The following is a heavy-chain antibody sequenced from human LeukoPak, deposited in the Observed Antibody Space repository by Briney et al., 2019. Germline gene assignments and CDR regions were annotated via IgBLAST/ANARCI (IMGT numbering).Heavy chain of an antibody. D-gene: IGHD3-10*01. CDR3: AKDRGRVITMVRGVPDY. CDR2: ISGSGGST. J-gene: IGHJ4*02. V-gene: IGHV3-23*01. CDR1: GFTFSSYA. Sequence: SGGSLRLSCAASGFTFSSYAVSWVRQAPGKGLEWVSAISGSGGSTYYADSVKGRFTISRDNSKNTLYLQMNSPRAEDTAVYYCAKDRGRVITMVRGVPDYWGQGTLVTVSS.